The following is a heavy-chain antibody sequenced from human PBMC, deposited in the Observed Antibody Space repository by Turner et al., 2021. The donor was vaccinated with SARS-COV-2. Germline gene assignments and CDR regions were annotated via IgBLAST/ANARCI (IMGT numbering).Heavy chain of an antibody. CDR2: ISSSSSYI. Sequence: EVQLVESGGGLVKPGGSLRLSCAAYGFTFSRNSMNWVRKAPGKGLEWVSSISSSSSYIYFADSVKGRFTISRDNAKNSLYLQMNSLRAEDTAVYYCARARWHYYDSSGYYPDAFDIWGQGTMVTVSS. V-gene: IGHV3-21*01. D-gene: IGHD3-22*01. CDR1: GFTFSRNS. CDR3: ARARWHYYDSSGYYPDAFDI. J-gene: IGHJ3*02.